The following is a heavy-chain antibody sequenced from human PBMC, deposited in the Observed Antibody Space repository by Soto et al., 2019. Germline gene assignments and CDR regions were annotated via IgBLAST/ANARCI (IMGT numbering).Heavy chain of an antibody. D-gene: IGHD2-2*01. J-gene: IGHJ5*02. Sequence: GGSLRLSCAASGFIFSGSAIHWVRQASGKGLEWVGRIRSNKYYADSVKGRFTISRDNSKNTLYLQMNSLRAEDTAVYYCARGACSSTSCSFNWFDPWGQGTLVTVSS. V-gene: IGHV3-30-3*01. CDR2: IRSNK. CDR1: GFIFSGSA. CDR3: ARGACSSTSCSFNWFDP.